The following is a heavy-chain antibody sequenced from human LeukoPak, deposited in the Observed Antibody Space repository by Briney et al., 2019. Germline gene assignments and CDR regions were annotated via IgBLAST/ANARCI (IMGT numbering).Heavy chain of an antibody. J-gene: IGHJ6*02. V-gene: IGHV3-23*01. CDR2: ISGSGGST. D-gene: IGHD4-4*01. CDR3: AKGGLGTAEPVPLYSNWHGYYYYGMDV. CDR1: GFTFSSYA. Sequence: GGSLRLSCAASGFTFSSYAMSWVRQAPGKGLEWVSAISGSGGSTYYADSVKGRFTISRDNSKNTLYLQMNSLRAEDTAVYYCAKGGLGTAEPVPLYSNWHGYYYYGMDVWGQGTTATVSS.